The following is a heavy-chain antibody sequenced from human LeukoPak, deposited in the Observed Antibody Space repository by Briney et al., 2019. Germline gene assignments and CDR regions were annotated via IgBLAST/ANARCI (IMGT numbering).Heavy chain of an antibody. D-gene: IGHD5-18*01. CDR1: GYTFTSYG. CDR2: ISAYNGNT. J-gene: IGHJ4*02. V-gene: IGHV1-18*01. Sequence: ASVKVSCKASGYTFTSYGISWVRQAPGQGLEWMGWISAYNGNTNYAQKLQGRVTMTTDTSTSTAYMELRSLRSDDTAVYYCARDGTWIQLRPGLDYWGQGTLVTVSS. CDR3: ARDGTWIQLRPGLDY.